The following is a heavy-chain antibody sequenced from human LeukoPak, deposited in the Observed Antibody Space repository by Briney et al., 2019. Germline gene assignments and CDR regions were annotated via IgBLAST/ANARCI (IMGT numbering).Heavy chain of an antibody. D-gene: IGHD3-3*01. V-gene: IGHV1-69*05. CDR3: AREGEPRFLEWSVGYYYMDV. Sequence: SLKVSCKASGGTFSSYAIIWVRQAPGQGLEWMGGIIPIFGTANYAQKFQGRVTITTDESTSTAYMELSSLRSEDTAVYYCAREGEPRFLEWSVGYYYMDVWGKGTTVTVSS. J-gene: IGHJ6*03. CDR1: GGTFSSYA. CDR2: IIPIFGTA.